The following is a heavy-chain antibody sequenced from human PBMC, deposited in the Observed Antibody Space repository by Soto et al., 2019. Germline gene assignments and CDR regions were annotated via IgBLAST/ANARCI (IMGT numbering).Heavy chain of an antibody. J-gene: IGHJ6*02. CDR3: ARAYKINNIVVVPADLYGMDV. Sequence: ASVKVSCKASGYTFTSYAMHWVRQAPGQRLEWMGWINAGNGNTKYSQKFQGRVTITRDTSASTAYMELSSLRSEDTAVYYCARAYKINNIVVVPADLYGMDVWGQGTTVTVSS. V-gene: IGHV1-3*01. CDR2: INAGNGNT. D-gene: IGHD2-2*01. CDR1: GYTFTSYA.